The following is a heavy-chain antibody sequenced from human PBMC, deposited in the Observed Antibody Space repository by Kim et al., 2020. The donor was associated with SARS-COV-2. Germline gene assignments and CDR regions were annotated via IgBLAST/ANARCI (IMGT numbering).Heavy chain of an antibody. D-gene: IGHD2-2*01. Sequence: SETLSLTCAVYGGSFSGYYWSWIRQPPGKGLECIGEINHSGSTNYNPSLKSRVTISVDTSKNQFSLKLSSVTAADTAVYYCARARREPRRGVVVPAARGAYYYYGMDVWGQGTTVTVSS. CDR1: GGSFSGYY. V-gene: IGHV4-34*01. CDR2: INHSGST. J-gene: IGHJ6*02. CDR3: ARARREPRRGVVVPAARGAYYYYGMDV.